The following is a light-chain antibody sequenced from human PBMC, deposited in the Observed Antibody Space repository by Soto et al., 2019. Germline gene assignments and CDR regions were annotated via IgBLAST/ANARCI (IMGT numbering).Light chain of an antibody. CDR3: QYYYESSP. CDR1: QSVSSN. J-gene: IGKJ4*01. CDR2: DAS. Sequence: EIVVPQYPATLSVSPGERAPLSCRASQSVSSNLAWYQQKPGQAPRLLIYDASNRATGIPARFSGSGSGTDSTLTISRLEPEDFAVYYCQYYYESSPFGRGTKVDIK. V-gene: IGKV3D-15*01.